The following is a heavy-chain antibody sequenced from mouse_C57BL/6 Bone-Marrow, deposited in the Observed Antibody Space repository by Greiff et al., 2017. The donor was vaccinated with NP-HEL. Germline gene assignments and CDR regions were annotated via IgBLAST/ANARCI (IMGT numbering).Heavy chain of an antibody. CDR1: GFTFSSYG. CDR3: AGGGTGTLDY. Sequence: EVQGVESGGDLVKPGASLKLSCAASGFTFSSYGMSWVRQTPDQRLEWVATISSCGSYTYYPDNVKGRFTLSRDNSTNTLYLQLSSLKSEDTAMYYCAGGGTGTLDYWGQGTTLTVSS. J-gene: IGHJ2*01. D-gene: IGHD4-1*01. V-gene: IGHV5-6*01. CDR2: ISSCGSYT.